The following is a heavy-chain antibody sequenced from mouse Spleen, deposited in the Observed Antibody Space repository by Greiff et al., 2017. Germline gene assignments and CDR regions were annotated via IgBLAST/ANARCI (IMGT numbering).Heavy chain of an antibody. CDR3: ARHGYGSSYLYAMDY. CDR2: ISSGGGNT. J-gene: IGHJ4*01. CDR1: GFTFSSYA. V-gene: IGHV5-9-3*01. Sequence: EVQRVESGGGLVKLGGSLKLSCAASGFTFSSYAMSWVRQTPEKRLEWVATISSGGGNTYYPDSVKGRFTISRDNAKNTLYLQMSSLKSEDTAMYYCARHGYGSSYLYAMDYWGQGTSVTVSS. D-gene: IGHD1-1*01.